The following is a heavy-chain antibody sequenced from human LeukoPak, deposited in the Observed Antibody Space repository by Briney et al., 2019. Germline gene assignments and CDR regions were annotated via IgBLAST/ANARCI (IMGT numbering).Heavy chain of an antibody. J-gene: IGHJ4*02. CDR2: IKEDGSKK. CDR1: GFTFSRYW. Sequence: GGSLRLSCAASGFTFSRYWMTWVRQAPGKGREWVANIKEDGSKKNYVDSVKGRFTISRDNAKNSLYLQMNSLRAEDTAVYYCARDPTLSGWYYFDYWGQGTLVTVSS. CDR3: ARDPTLSGWYYFDY. V-gene: IGHV3-7*01. D-gene: IGHD6-19*01.